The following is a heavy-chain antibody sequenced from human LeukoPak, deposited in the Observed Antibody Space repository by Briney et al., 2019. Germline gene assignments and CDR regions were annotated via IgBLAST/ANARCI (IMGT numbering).Heavy chain of an antibody. J-gene: IGHJ4*02. CDR1: GYTFSNYG. D-gene: IGHD2-15*01. V-gene: IGHV1-18*01. CDR3: ARSRTPTCSGGRCYTY. Sequence: ATLKVSCKASGYTFSNYGISWVRHAPGQGLEWMGWISADNGNTNYAQKFQGRVTMTTDRSTSTAYMELRSLRSDDTAVYYCARSRTPTCSGGRCYTYWGQGTLVTVSS. CDR2: ISADNGNT.